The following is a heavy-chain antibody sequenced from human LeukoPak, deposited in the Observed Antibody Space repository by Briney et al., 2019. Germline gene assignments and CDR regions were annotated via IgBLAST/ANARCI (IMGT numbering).Heavy chain of an antibody. Sequence: SETLSLTCTVSGGSISSSSYYWGRIRQPPGKGLEWIGGIYYSGSTYYNPSLKSRVTISVDTSKNQFSLKLSSVTAADTAVYYCARHFREDTAMVTWAPFFDYWGQGTLVTVSS. J-gene: IGHJ4*02. CDR1: GGSISSSSYY. CDR2: IYYSGST. V-gene: IGHV4-39*01. CDR3: ARHFREDTAMVTWAPFFDY. D-gene: IGHD5-18*01.